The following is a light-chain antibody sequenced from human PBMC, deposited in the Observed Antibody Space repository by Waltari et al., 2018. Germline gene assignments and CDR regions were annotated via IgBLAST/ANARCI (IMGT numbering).Light chain of an antibody. J-gene: IGLJ2*01. V-gene: IGLV2-23*02. CDR1: SSDVGVYNY. CDR2: DVS. Sequence: QSALTQPASVSGSPGQSITISCTGTSSDVGVYNYVSWYQQHPGKAPKLMIYDVSKRPSGVSNRFSGSKSGNTASLTISGLQAEDEADYYCCSYAGSSTYVVFGGGTKLTVL. CDR3: CSYAGSSTYVV.